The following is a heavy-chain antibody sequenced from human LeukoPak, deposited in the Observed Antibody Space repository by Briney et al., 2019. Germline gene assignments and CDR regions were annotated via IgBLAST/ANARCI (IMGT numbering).Heavy chain of an antibody. CDR1: GYTFTTYR. V-gene: IGHV5-51*01. Sequence: GESLKISCQGSGYTFTTYRIAWVRQMPGKGLEWMGIIYPGDSDTRYSPSFQGQVTISADKSISTAYLQWSSLKASDTAMYYCARHWMDQTSCYYYYMDVWGKGTTVTVSS. D-gene: IGHD2-2*03. J-gene: IGHJ6*03. CDR3: ARHWMDQTSCYYYYMDV. CDR2: IYPGDSDT.